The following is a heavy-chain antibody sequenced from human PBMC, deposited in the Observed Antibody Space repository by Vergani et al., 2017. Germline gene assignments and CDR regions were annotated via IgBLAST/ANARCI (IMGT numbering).Heavy chain of an antibody. Sequence: EVQLLESGGGLVQPGGSLRLSCAASGFTFSSYAMSWVRQAPGKGLEWVSTISGSGGSTYYADSGKGRFTISRDNSKNTLYLQRNSLRAEDTAVYFCAKRPAAGIDSWGQGTLVTVSS. CDR2: ISGSGGST. J-gene: IGHJ4*02. CDR3: AKRPAAGIDS. CDR1: GFTFSSYA. V-gene: IGHV3-23*01. D-gene: IGHD2-2*01.